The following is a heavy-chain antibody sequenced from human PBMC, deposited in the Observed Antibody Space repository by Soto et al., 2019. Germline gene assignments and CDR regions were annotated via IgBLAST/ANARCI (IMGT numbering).Heavy chain of an antibody. J-gene: IGHJ4*02. CDR1: GFTFSSYA. D-gene: IGHD3-3*01. CDR3: AKVYYDFWSGYPPIWYFDY. Sequence: GGSLRLSCAASGFTFSSYAMSWVRQAPGKGLEWVSAISGSGGSTYYADSVKGRFTISRDNSKNTLYLQMNSLRAEDTAVYYCAKVYYDFWSGYPPIWYFDYWGQGTLVTVSS. V-gene: IGHV3-23*01. CDR2: ISGSGGST.